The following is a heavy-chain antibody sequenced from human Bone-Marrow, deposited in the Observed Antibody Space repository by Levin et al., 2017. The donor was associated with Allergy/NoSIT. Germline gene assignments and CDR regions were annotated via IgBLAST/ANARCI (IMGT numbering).Heavy chain of an antibody. CDR3: ARDLGASGSYDY. Sequence: GGSLRLSCVASRFDFSRYWMTWLRQAPGTGLERVANINQDGSIKNYVDSVKGRFTISRDNAKKSFFLQMDSLTGEDTALYFCARDLGASGSYDYWSQGTLVTVSS. D-gene: IGHD3-10*01. J-gene: IGHJ4*02. V-gene: IGHV3-7*01. CDR2: INQDGSIK. CDR1: RFDFSRYW.